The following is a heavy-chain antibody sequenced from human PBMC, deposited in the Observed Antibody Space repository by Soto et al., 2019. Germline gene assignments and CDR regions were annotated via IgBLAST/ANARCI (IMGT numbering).Heavy chain of an antibody. CDR2: IFTGDVP. CDR1: GFTVSSNY. CDR3: VRDRNYGSGSYRYYYAMDV. V-gene: IGHV3-53*01. D-gene: IGHD3-10*01. Sequence: PGGSLRLSCAASGFTVSSNYMAWVRQAPGRGLEWVSVIFTGDVPYYADSVKGRFTISRDNFQNTLYLQMNSLRAEDTAVYYCVRDRNYGSGSYRYYYAMDVWGQGTAVTVSS. J-gene: IGHJ6*02.